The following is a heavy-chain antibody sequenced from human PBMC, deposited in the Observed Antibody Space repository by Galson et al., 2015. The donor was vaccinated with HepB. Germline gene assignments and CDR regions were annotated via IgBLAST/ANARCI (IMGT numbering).Heavy chain of an antibody. CDR1: GYTFTSYD. D-gene: IGHD3-22*01. Sequence: SVKVSCKASGYTFTSYDINWVRQATGQGLEWMGWMNPNSGNTGYAQKFQGRVTMTRNTSISTTYMELSSLRSEDTAVYYCATIEDSSGYYHDYWGQGTLVTVSS. CDR3: ATIEDSSGYYHDY. V-gene: IGHV1-8*01. J-gene: IGHJ4*02. CDR2: MNPNSGNT.